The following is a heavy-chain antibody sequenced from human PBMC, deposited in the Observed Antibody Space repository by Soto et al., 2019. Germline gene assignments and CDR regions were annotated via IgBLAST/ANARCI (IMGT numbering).Heavy chain of an antibody. D-gene: IGHD1-26*01. CDR2: MNPNSGNT. J-gene: IGHJ6*04. CDR3: AREQASYGMEV. V-gene: IGHV1-8*01. CDR1: GYTFTSYD. Sequence: QVKLVQSGAEVKKPGASVKVSCKASGYTFTSYDINWVRQATGQGLERMGWMNPNSGNTGYAQKFQGRVTMPRNTSRRAAYLHRSSLGSGDTAVHYSAREQASYGMEVWGSGATVTVPS.